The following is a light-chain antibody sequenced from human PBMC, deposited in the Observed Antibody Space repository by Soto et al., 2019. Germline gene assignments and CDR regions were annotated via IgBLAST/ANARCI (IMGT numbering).Light chain of an antibody. Sequence: DTPMTQSPSSLSASVGDRVTITCRASQSITSYLNWYQQKPGQAPILLIYAASSLQVGVPSRFSGSGSGTDFTLTISRLQPEDFAAYYCQQSYSTPYTFGQGTKLEIK. J-gene: IGKJ2*01. CDR3: QQSYSTPYT. CDR1: QSITSY. CDR2: AAS. V-gene: IGKV1-39*01.